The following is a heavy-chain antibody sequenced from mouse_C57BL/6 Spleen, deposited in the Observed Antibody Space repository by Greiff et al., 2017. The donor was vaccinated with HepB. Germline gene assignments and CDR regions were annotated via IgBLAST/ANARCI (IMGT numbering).Heavy chain of an antibody. Sequence: QVHVKQPGAELVRPGPSVKLSCKASGYTFTSYWMHWVKQRPGQGLEWIGVIDPSDSYTNYNQKFKGKATLTVDTSSSTAYMQLSSLTSEDSAVYYCARSITTVVAKAMDYWGQGTSVTVSS. V-gene: IGHV1-59*01. J-gene: IGHJ4*01. CDR3: ARSITTVVAKAMDY. CDR2: IDPSDSYT. D-gene: IGHD1-1*01. CDR1: GYTFTSYW.